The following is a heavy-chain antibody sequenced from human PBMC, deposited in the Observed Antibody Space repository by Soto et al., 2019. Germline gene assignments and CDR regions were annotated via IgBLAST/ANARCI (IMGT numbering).Heavy chain of an antibody. CDR3: AKAHQKTRNNYGGNSVHYYGMDV. D-gene: IGHD4-17*01. CDR2: ISYDGSNK. CDR1: GFTFSSYG. J-gene: IGHJ6*02. V-gene: IGHV3-30*18. Sequence: QVQLVESGGGVVQPGRSLRLSCAASGFTFSSYGMHWVRQAPGKGLEWVAVISYDGSNKYYADSVKGRFTISRDNSKNTLYLQMNSLRAEDTAVYYCAKAHQKTRNNYGGNSVHYYGMDVWGQGTTVTVSS.